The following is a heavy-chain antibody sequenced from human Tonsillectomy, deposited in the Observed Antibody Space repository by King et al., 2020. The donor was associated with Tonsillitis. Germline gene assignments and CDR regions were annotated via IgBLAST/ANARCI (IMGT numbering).Heavy chain of an antibody. CDR1: GGSISSYY. D-gene: IGHD4-17*01. V-gene: IGHV4-59*01. J-gene: IGHJ5*02. CDR2: IYYSGST. Sequence: LQLQESGPGLVKPSETLSLTCTVSGGSISSYYWSWIRQPPGKGLEWIGYIYYSGSTNYNPSLKSRVTISVDTSKNQFSLKLSSVTAADTAVYYCARGGELLRWFDPWGQGTLVTVSS. CDR3: ARGGELLRWFDP.